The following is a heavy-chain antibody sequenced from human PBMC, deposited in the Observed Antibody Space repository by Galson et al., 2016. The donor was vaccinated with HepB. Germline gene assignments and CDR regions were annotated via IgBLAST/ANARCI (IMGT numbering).Heavy chain of an antibody. CDR2: IAHSGRT. Sequence: RQTPGKGLEWIGYIAHSGRTNFDPSLRSRVTLSVDTSKNQFFLQLTSVTAADTAVYYCARIVGPAAVFDFWGPGTLVSVSS. V-gene: IGHV4-59*13. J-gene: IGHJ4*02. CDR3: ARIVGPAAVFDF. D-gene: IGHD2-2*01.